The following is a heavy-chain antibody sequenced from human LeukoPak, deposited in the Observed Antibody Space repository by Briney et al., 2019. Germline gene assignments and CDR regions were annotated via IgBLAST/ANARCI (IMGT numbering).Heavy chain of an antibody. CDR1: GFTFSSYS. Sequence: GGSLRLSCAASGFTFSSYSMNWVRQAPGKGLEWVSSISSSSSYIYYADSVKGRFTISRDNAKNSLYLQMNSLRAEDTAVYYRAIANYDILTGYGDAFDIWGQGTMVTVSS. D-gene: IGHD3-9*01. J-gene: IGHJ3*02. CDR2: ISSSSSYI. V-gene: IGHV3-21*06. CDR3: AIANYDILTGYGDAFDI.